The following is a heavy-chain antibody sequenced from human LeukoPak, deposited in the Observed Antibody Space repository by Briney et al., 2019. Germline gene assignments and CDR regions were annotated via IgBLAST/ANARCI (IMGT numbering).Heavy chain of an antibody. D-gene: IGHD2-2*01. J-gene: IGHJ3*02. CDR1: GYTFTSNG. Sequence: ASVKVSCKASGYTFTSNGISWVRQAPGQGLEWMGWINAYNGNPNYAQKVQGRVTMTPDTSTSTAHMELRSLRSDDTAVYYCARVGVGYCSSTSCSPSRRAFDIWGQGTMVTVS. CDR3: ARVGVGYCSSTSCSPSRRAFDI. CDR2: INAYNGNP. V-gene: IGHV1-18*01.